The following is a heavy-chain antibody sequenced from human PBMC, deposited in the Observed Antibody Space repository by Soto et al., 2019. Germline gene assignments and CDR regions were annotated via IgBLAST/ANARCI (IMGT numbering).Heavy chain of an antibody. CDR1: GGTFSSHG. D-gene: IGHD1-26*01. J-gene: IGHJ6*02. V-gene: IGHV1-69*14. CDR2: IIPIFGTA. Sequence: QVQLVQSGAEVKKPGSSVKVSCKASGGTFSSHGISWVRQAPGQGLEWMGGIIPIFGTANYAQKFQGRVTNYRGESNGNGQNGLGNLRSEGHGGFYWCGPRGPWDYYNGMDVWGQGTTVTVSS. CDR3: CGPRGPWDYYNGMDV.